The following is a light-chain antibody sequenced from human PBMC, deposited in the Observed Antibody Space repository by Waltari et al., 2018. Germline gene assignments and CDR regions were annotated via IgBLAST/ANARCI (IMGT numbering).Light chain of an antibody. J-gene: IGKJ4*01. V-gene: IGKV3-15*01. CDR1: PSVSSN. CDR3: QQYNNWPPLT. CDR2: GAS. Sequence: EIVMTQSPATLSVSPGERATLSCRASPSVSSNLAWYQQKPGQAPRPLIYGASTRATGIPARVSGSGSGTEFTLTISSLQSEDFAVYYCQQYNNWPPLTFGGGTKVEIK.